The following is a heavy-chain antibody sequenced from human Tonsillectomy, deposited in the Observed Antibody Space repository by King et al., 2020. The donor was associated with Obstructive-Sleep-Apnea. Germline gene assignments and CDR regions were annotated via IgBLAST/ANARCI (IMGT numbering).Heavy chain of an antibody. Sequence: VQLQQWGAGLLKPSETLSLTCAVYGGSFSDYYWSWIRQPPGEGLEWVGEINHSGSTNYNPSLKSRVTISADTSKNQFSLKLTSLTAADTAVYYCARGPGPTLFDPWGQGTLVTVSS. CDR1: GGSFSDYY. CDR2: INHSGST. CDR3: ARGPGPTLFDP. J-gene: IGHJ5*02. V-gene: IGHV4-34*01.